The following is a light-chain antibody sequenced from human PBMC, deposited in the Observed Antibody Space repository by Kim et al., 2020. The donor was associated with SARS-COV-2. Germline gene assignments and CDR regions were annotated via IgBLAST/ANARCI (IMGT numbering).Light chain of an antibody. CDR2: NDS. CDR3: QVWDATSDHPWV. J-gene: IGLJ3*02. Sequence: SYELTQPPAVSVAPGETATIACVGDDIGSESVHWYQQKLGQAPVLVISNDSGRPSGVHQRFSGSNSGTAATLIISRVEAGDEADYYCQVWDATSDHPWVFGGGTQLTVL. V-gene: IGLV3-21*04. CDR1: DIGSES.